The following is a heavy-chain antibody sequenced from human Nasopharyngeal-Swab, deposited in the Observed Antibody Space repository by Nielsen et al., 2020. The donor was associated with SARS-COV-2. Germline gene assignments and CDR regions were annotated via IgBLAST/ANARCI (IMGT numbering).Heavy chain of an antibody. Sequence: GESLKISCAASEFTMSRNGMHWVRQAPGKGLEWVALISYDDGSNKYYADSVKGRFTISRDNSKNTLYLQMNTLRAEDTAMYYCARSFAEYDILTGFDYWGQGTLVTVSS. CDR2: ISYDDGSNK. V-gene: IGHV3-30*03. D-gene: IGHD3-9*01. CDR3: ARSFAEYDILTGFDY. CDR1: EFTMSRNG. J-gene: IGHJ4*01.